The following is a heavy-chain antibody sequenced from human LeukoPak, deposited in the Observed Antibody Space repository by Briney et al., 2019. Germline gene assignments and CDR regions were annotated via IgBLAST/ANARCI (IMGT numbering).Heavy chain of an antibody. CDR2: IYASGST. V-gene: IGHV4-4*07. CDR1: GGSISSSY. CDR3: ARDDFWSGPNYYFNY. J-gene: IGHJ4*02. Sequence: KPSETLSLTCTVSGGSISSSYWSWIRQPAGKGPEWIGQIYASGSTNYNPSLKSRVTMSVDTSKDQFSLKLSSVTAADTAVYYCARDDFWSGPNYYFNYWGQGTLVTVSS. D-gene: IGHD3-3*01.